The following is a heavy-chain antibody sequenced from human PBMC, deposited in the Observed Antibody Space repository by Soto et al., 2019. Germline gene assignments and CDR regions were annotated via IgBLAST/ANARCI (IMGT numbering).Heavy chain of an antibody. CDR3: ARDAVYNDGLWLMDH. Sequence: GGSLRLSCTASGLPHSSFAMMWVRQAPGKGLECVSGIYGSGRGIEYADSVKGRFTISRDNSKNTVYLQMTDLRADDTAVYYCARDAVYNDGLWLMDHWGQGTQVTVSS. CDR2: IYGSGRGI. J-gene: IGHJ4*02. CDR1: GLPHSSFA. V-gene: IGHV3-23*05. D-gene: IGHD2-21*01.